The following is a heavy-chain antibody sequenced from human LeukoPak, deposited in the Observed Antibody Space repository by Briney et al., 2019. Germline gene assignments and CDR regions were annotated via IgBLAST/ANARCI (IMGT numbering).Heavy chain of an antibody. J-gene: IGHJ4*02. D-gene: IGHD6-13*01. V-gene: IGHV1-24*01. CDR1: GYTLTELS. CDR3: ATGMSGQQLDNFDY. CDR2: FDPEDGET. Sequence: ASVTVSCKVSGYTLTELSMHWVRQAPGKGLEWMGGFDPEDGETIYAQKFQGRVIMTEDTSTDTAYMELSSLRSEDTAVYYCATGMSGQQLDNFDYWGQGTLVTVSS.